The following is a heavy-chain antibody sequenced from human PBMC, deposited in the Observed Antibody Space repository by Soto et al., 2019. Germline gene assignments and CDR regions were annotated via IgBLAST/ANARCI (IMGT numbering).Heavy chain of an antibody. CDR3: AKFLAASGTNGGSDF. CDR1: GFTFSTYA. D-gene: IGHD6-13*01. V-gene: IGHV3-23*01. CDR2: ISSSGGST. J-gene: IGHJ4*02. Sequence: EVQLLESGGGLVQPGGSLRLSCAASGFTFSTYAMTWVRQAPGKGLEWVSTISSSGGSTNYADSVKGRFTISRDISKNTLYLHMNSLRAEDSAVYYCAKFLAASGTNGGSDFWGQGTLVTVSS.